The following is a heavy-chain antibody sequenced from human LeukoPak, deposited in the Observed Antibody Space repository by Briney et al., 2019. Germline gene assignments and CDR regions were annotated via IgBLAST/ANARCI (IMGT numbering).Heavy chain of an antibody. D-gene: IGHD4-17*01. J-gene: IGHJ5*02. CDR2: IYYSGST. V-gene: IGHV4-59*08. CDR3: ARVGDYGDYVNWFDP. Sequence: GSLRLSCAASGFTFSSYAMSWIRQPPGKGLEWIGYIYYSGSTNYNPSLKSRVTISVDTSKNQFSLKLSSVTAADTAVYYCARVGDYGDYVNWFDPWGQGTLVTVSS. CDR1: GFTFSSYA.